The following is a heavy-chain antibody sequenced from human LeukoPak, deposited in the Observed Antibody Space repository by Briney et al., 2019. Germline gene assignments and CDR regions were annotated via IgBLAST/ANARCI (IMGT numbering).Heavy chain of an antibody. CDR3: ARDPVAAAGRTVDY. CDR2: IIPIFGTA. V-gene: IGHV1-69*05. Sequence: SVKFSCKASGGTFSSYAISWVRQAPGQGLEWMGGIIPIFGTANYAQKFQGRVTITTDESTSTAYMELSSLRSEDTAVYYCARDPVAAAGRTVDYWGQGTLVTVSS. D-gene: IGHD6-13*01. CDR1: GGTFSSYA. J-gene: IGHJ4*02.